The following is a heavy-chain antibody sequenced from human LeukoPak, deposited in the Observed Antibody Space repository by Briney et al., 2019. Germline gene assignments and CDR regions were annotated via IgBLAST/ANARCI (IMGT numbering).Heavy chain of an antibody. Sequence: PSETLSLTCTVSGGSISSSSYYWGWIRQPPGKGLEWIGSIYYSGSTYYNPSLKSRVTISVDTSKNQFSLKLSSVTAADTAVYYCARYSLGWFDPWGQGTLVTVSS. V-gene: IGHV4-39*07. CDR2: IYYSGST. CDR3: ARYSLGWFDP. J-gene: IGHJ5*02. D-gene: IGHD2-15*01. CDR1: GGSISSSSYY.